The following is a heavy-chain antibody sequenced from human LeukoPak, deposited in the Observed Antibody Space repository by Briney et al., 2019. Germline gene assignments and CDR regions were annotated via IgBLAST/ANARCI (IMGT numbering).Heavy chain of an antibody. CDR1: SDSVYSSNYY. J-gene: IGHJ4*02. D-gene: IGHD2-21*02. V-gene: IGHV4-39*01. CDR2: IYYSGST. Sequence: PSETLSLTCTVSSDSVYSSNYYWGWIRQPPGKGLEWIGSIYYSGSTYYNSSLKSRVTISVDTSKNQFSLRLSSLTAADTAVYYCARAAYCGGDCYLFDYWGQGTLVTVFS. CDR3: ARAAYCGGDCYLFDY.